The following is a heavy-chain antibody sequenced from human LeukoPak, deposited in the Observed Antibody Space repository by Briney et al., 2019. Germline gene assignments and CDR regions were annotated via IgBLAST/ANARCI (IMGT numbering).Heavy chain of an antibody. CDR2: IKQDGDQK. D-gene: IGHD3-10*01. V-gene: IGHV3-7*01. Sequence: GGSLRLSCVASGFTFSRYWMSWVRQAPGKGLEWVANIKQDGDQKHYVDSVRGRFIISRDNAKNSLHLQMNSLRAEDTAVYYCARFAKGYGSGDIDYWGQGTLVTVPS. CDR3: ARFAKGYGSGDIDY. J-gene: IGHJ4*02. CDR1: GFTFSRYW.